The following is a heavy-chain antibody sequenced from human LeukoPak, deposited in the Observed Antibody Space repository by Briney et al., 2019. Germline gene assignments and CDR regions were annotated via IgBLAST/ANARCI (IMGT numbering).Heavy chain of an antibody. J-gene: IGHJ5*02. CDR2: INHSGST. V-gene: IGHV4-34*01. D-gene: IGHD2-2*01. Sequence: SETLSLTCAVYGGSFSGYYWSWIRQPPGKGLEWIGEINHSGSTNYNPSLKSRVTISVDTSKNQFSLKLSSVTAADTAVYYRATLKGVVPAARKVRNWFDPWGQGTLVTVSS. CDR3: ATLKGVVPAARKVRNWFDP. CDR1: GGSFSGYY.